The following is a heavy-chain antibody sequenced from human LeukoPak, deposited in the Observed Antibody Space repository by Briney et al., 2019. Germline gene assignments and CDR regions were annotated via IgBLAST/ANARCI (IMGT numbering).Heavy chain of an antibody. D-gene: IGHD2-15*01. CDR1: GFTFSSYA. CDR2: ISYDGSNK. V-gene: IGHV3-30*04. CDR3: AREGMVVAATTYYFDY. J-gene: IGHJ4*02. Sequence: GGSLRLSCAASGFTFSSYAMHWVRQAPGKGLEWVAVISYDGSNKYYADSVKGRFTISRDNSKNTLYLQMNSLRAEDTAVYYCAREGMVVAATTYYFDYWGQGTLVTVSS.